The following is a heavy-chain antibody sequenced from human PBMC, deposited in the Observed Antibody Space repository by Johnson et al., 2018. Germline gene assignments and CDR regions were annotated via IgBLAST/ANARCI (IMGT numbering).Heavy chain of an antibody. V-gene: IGHV4-34*01. Sequence: QVQLQQWGAGLLKPSETLSLTCAVYGGSFSGYYWSWIRQPPGKGLEWIGEINHSGSTNYNPSLKSRVTISVDTSKNPFSLKLSSVTAADTAVYYCARVYYDILTANPNLGGMDGWGQGTTVTVSS. CDR1: GGSFSGYY. J-gene: IGHJ6*02. D-gene: IGHD3-9*01. CDR3: ARVYYDILTANPNLGGMDG. CDR2: INHSGST.